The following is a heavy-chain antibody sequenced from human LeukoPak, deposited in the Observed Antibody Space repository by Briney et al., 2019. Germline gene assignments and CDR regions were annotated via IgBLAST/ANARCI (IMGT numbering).Heavy chain of an antibody. CDR1: GFTFSSYA. CDR2: ISYDGSNK. CDR3: AREPRGELLTRFDY. D-gene: IGHD1-26*01. V-gene: IGHV3-30-3*01. J-gene: IGHJ4*02. Sequence: GGSLRLSCAASGFTFSSYAIHWVRQAPGKGLEWVAVISYDGSNKYYADSVKGRFTISRDNSKNTLYLQMNSLRAEDTAVYYCAREPRGELLTRFDYWGQGTLVTVSS.